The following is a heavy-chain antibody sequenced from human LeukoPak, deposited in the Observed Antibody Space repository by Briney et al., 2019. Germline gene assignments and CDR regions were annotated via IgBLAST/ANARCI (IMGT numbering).Heavy chain of an antibody. D-gene: IGHD5-24*01. Sequence: LTGGSLRLSCTASGFTFRTYAMNWVRQAPGKGLEWLSGISGSGNGTYYADSVKGRFIISRDNSKNMVFLQMNSLTVEDAATYYCAKRTMSAFDSWGQGTQLIVSS. J-gene: IGHJ4*02. V-gene: IGHV3-23*01. CDR3: AKRTMSAFDS. CDR1: GFTFRTYA. CDR2: ISGSGNGT.